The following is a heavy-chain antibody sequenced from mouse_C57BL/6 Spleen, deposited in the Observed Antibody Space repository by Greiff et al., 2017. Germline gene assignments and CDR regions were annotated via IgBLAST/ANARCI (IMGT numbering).Heavy chain of an antibody. J-gene: IGHJ3*01. CDR3: ARGDYGNYEGCAY. CDR1: GYAFSSYW. CDR2: IYPGDGDT. V-gene: IGHV1-80*01. Sequence: QVQLQQSGAELVKPGASVKISCKASGYAFSSYWMNWVKQRPGKGLEWIGQIYPGDGDTNYNGKFKGKATLTADKSSSTAYMQLSSLTSEDSAVYFCARGDYGNYEGCAYWGQGTLVTVYA. D-gene: IGHD2-1*01.